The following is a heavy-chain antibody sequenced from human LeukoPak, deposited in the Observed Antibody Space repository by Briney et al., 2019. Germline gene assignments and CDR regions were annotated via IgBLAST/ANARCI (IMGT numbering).Heavy chain of an antibody. CDR1: GDSMSRNY. CDR3: ASSDCSSSGCQIFGSEAFDF. Sequence: SETLSLTCTVSGDSMSRNYWSWIRQSPGKGLEWIGYIYHRGGTNYNPSLRGRVTLSVDTSKSQVSLKVNSVTAADTAIYYCASSDCSSSGCQIFGSEAFDFWGPGTLVIVSS. V-gene: IGHV4-59*01. J-gene: IGHJ1*01. D-gene: IGHD2-2*01. CDR2: IYHRGGT.